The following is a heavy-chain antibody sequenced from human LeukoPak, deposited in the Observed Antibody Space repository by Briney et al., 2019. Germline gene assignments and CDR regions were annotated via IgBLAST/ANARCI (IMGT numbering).Heavy chain of an antibody. J-gene: IGHJ4*02. D-gene: IGHD3-22*01. CDR2: FDPEDGQR. V-gene: IGHV1-24*01. CDR1: GYTLTELS. Sequence: GASVKVSCKVSGYTLTELSMHWVRQVHGKGLEWMGGFDPEDGQRIYAQKFQGRVTMTEDTSTDTAYMDLSSLTSDDTAVYYCAAVFPSEFFDSSGYYYFDYWGQGTLVAVSS. CDR3: AAVFPSEFFDSSGYYYFDY.